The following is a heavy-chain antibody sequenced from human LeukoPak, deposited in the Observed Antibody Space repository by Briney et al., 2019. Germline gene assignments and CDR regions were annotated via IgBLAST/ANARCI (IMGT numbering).Heavy chain of an antibody. CDR1: GFTFSDYY. Sequence: GGSLRLSCAASGFTFSDYYMSWIRQAPGKGLEWVSYISSSGSTIYYADSVKGRFTISRDNAKNSLYLQMNSLRAEDTAVYYCARAQFIKLRAFDIWGQGTMVTVSS. V-gene: IGHV3-11*04. CDR3: ARAQFIKLRAFDI. CDR2: ISSSGSTI. J-gene: IGHJ3*02. D-gene: IGHD2-15*01.